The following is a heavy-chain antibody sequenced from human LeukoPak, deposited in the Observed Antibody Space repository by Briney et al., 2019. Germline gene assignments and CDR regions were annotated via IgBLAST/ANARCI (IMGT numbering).Heavy chain of an antibody. D-gene: IGHD4-17*01. CDR1: GYTFTDNY. J-gene: IGHJ4*02. CDR2: INPNSGGT. CDR3: ARVRSTTDY. V-gene: IGHV1-2*02. Sequence: ASVKVSCKASGYTFTDNYIHWVRQAPGQGLEWMGWINPNSGGTNYAQKFQGRVTMTRDTSISTAYLELSRLTSDDTAMYYCARVRSTTDYWGQGTLVTVSS.